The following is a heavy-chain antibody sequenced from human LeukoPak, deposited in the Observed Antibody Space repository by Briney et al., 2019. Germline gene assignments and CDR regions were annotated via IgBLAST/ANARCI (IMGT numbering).Heavy chain of an antibody. Sequence: ASVKVSCKASGYTFTSYGISWVRQAPGQGLEWMGWISAYSGNTNYAQKLQGRVTMTTDTSTSTAYMELRSLRSDDTAVYYCAGLGYCSSTSCYGWFDPWGQGTLVTVSS. CDR2: ISAYSGNT. CDR3: AGLGYCSSTSCYGWFDP. J-gene: IGHJ5*02. CDR1: GYTFTSYG. D-gene: IGHD2-2*01. V-gene: IGHV1-18*01.